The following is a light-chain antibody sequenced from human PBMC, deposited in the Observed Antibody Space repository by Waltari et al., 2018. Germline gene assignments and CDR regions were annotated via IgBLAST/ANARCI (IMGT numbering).Light chain of an antibody. CDR3: CSFTSRSTWV. V-gene: IGLV2-14*01. CDR2: DVS. CDR1: SSDVGGYNY. Sequence: QSALTQPASGPGSPGQSITISCTGTSSDVGGYNYVSWYQQHPGKAPKLLIFDVSYRPSGVSDRFSGSKSGNTASLTISGLQAEDESDYYCCSFTSRSTWVFGGGTKLTVL. J-gene: IGLJ3*02.